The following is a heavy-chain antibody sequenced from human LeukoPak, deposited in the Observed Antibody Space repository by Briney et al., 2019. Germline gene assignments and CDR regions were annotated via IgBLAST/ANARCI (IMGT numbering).Heavy chain of an antibody. D-gene: IGHD6-19*01. Sequence: GGSLRLSCAASGFTFDDYGMSWVRQAPGKGLEWVSGINWNGGSTGYADSVKGRFTISRDNAKNSLYLQMNSLRAEDTAVYYCTTKARSGWTDYNWFDPWGQGTLVTVSS. CDR3: TTKARSGWTDYNWFDP. J-gene: IGHJ5*02. CDR1: GFTFDDYG. CDR2: INWNGGST. V-gene: IGHV3-20*04.